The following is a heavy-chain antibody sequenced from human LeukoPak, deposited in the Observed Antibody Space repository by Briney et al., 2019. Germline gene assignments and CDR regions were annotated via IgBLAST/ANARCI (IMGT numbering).Heavy chain of an antibody. CDR1: GGSISSGDYY. Sequence: SETLSLTCTVSGGSISSGDYYWSWIRQPPGRGLEWIGYIYYSGSTYYNPSLKTLVTISVDTSKTHFSLKLSSVTAADTAVYYCARVPLYYYDSSGYYPEAFDIWGQGTMVTVSS. V-gene: IGHV4-30-4*01. D-gene: IGHD3-22*01. CDR3: ARVPLYYYDSSGYYPEAFDI. J-gene: IGHJ3*02. CDR2: IYYSGST.